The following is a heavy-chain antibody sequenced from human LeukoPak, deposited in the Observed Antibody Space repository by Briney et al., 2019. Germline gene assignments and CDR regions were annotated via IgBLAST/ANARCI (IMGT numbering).Heavy chain of an antibody. CDR1: GGTFSSYA. CDR3: ARDARDYYDSTPPFEY. D-gene: IGHD3-22*01. CDR2: IIPIFGTA. J-gene: IGHJ4*02. Sequence: GASVKVSCKASGGTFSSYAISWVRQAPGQGLEWMGGIIPIFGTANYAQKFQGRVTITADESTSTAYMELSSLRSEDTAVYYCARDARDYYDSTPPFEYWVQGTLVTVSS. V-gene: IGHV1-69*13.